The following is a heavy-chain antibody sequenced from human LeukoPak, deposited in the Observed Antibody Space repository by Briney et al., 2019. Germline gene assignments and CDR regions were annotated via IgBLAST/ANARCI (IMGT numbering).Heavy chain of an antibody. Sequence: SETLSLTCSVSGGSINSYYWSWIRQPPGKGLEWIAYIYYSGSTNYNPSLESRVTISVDTSKNQFSLKLNSVTAADTAVYYCARASNQYYYGSGSYYYDYWGQGTLVTVSS. D-gene: IGHD3-10*01. CDR2: IYYSGST. CDR3: ARASNQYYYGSGSYYYDY. V-gene: IGHV4-59*12. CDR1: GGSINSYY. J-gene: IGHJ4*02.